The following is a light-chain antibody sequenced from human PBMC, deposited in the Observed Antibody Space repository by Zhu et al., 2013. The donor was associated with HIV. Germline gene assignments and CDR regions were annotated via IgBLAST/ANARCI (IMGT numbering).Light chain of an antibody. CDR3: QQYGNSPPYS. CDR1: QSVSSN. Sequence: EIVLTQSPATLSVSPGERATLSCRASQSVSSNLAWYQQKPGQAPRLLVYGASTRTTGIPARFSGSGSGTDFTLTISRLEPEDFAVYYCQQYGNSPPYSFGQGTKLEIK. V-gene: IGKV3-11*01. J-gene: IGKJ2*03. CDR2: GAS.